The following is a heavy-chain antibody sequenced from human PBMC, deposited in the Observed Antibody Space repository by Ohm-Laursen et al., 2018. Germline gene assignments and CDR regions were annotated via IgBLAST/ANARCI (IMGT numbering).Heavy chain of an antibody. CDR1: GGSISSYY. D-gene: IGHD3-16*02. J-gene: IGHJ5*02. V-gene: IGHV4-59*01. CDR2: IYDSGSS. Sequence: TLSLTCTVSGGSISSYYWSWIRQPPGKGLEYIGYIYDSGSSKYYNPSLESRVTISVDTSKNQISLNLRSVTAADTAMYYRARVSRVITFGGVIVPNWFDPWGQGTLVTVSS. CDR3: ARVSRVITFGGVIVPNWFDP.